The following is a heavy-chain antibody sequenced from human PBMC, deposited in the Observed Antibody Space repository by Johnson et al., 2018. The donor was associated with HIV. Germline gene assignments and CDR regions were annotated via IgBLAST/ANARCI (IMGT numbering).Heavy chain of an antibody. J-gene: IGHJ3*02. CDR1: GFSFSSFA. Sequence: QVQLVESGGGVVQPGRSLRLSCVASGFSFSSFAMHWVRQAPGKGLQWVAVMSFDETNSYDSDSVDVKGRFTISRDNSKNTLYLQMNNLRDDDTAVYYCARDRAPVYSSSSTPFDAFDIWGQGTMVTVSS. CDR3: ARDRAPVYSSSSTPFDAFDI. V-gene: IGHV3-30-3*01. D-gene: IGHD6-6*01. CDR2: MSFDETNS.